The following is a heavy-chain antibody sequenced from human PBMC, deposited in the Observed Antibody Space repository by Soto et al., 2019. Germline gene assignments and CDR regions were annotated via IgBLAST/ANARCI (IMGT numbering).Heavy chain of an antibody. CDR3: ARLTTVTGYYYYGMDV. CDR2: TYYRSKWYN. D-gene: IGHD4-17*01. J-gene: IGHJ6*02. Sequence: SQTLSLPCAISGDRVSSNSAAWTWIRQSPSRGLEWLGRTYYRSKWYNDYAVSVKSRITINPDTSKNQFSLQLNSVTPEDTAVYYCARLTTVTGYYYYGMDVWGQGTTVTVSS. V-gene: IGHV6-1*01. CDR1: GDRVSSNSAA.